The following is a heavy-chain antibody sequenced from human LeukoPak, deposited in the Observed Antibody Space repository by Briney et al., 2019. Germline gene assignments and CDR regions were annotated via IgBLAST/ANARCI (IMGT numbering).Heavy chain of an antibody. D-gene: IGHD3-10*01. CDR3: ARGGPKGSGTRGAFDI. Sequence: SETLSLTCTVSGGSISSYYWSWIRQPPGKGLEWIGYIYYSGSTNYNPSLKSRVTISVDTSKNQFSLKLSSVTAADTAVYYCARGGPKGSGTRGAFDIWAKGQWSPSLQ. CDR2: IYYSGST. V-gene: IGHV4-59*01. J-gene: IGHJ3*02. CDR1: GGSISSYY.